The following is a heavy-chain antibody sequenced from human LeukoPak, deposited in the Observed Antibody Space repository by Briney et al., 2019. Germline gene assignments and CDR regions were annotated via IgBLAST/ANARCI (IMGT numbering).Heavy chain of an antibody. D-gene: IGHD6-13*01. V-gene: IGHV3-53*01. Sequence: PGGSLRLSCAASGFTVSSNYMSWVRQAPGKGLEWVSVIYSGGSTYYSESVKGRFTISRDNSKNTLYLQMNSLRAEDTAVYYCARDIAGANYYYYYMDVWGKGTPVTVSS. CDR2: IYSGGST. CDR3: ARDIAGANYYYYYMDV. CDR1: GFTVSSNY. J-gene: IGHJ6*03.